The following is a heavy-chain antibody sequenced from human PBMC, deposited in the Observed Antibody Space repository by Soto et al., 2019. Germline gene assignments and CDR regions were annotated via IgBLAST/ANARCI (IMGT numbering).Heavy chain of an antibody. D-gene: IGHD5-12*01. V-gene: IGHV1-2*04. Sequence: QVQLVQSGAEVKKPGASVKVSCKASGYTFTGYYMHWVRQAPGQGLEWMGWINPNSGGTNYAQKFQGWVTMTRDTSISTAYMELSRLRSDDTAVYYCARGPALEEWLRPYYYYGMDVWGQGTTVTVSS. CDR3: ARGPALEEWLRPYYYYGMDV. J-gene: IGHJ6*02. CDR1: GYTFTGYY. CDR2: INPNSGGT.